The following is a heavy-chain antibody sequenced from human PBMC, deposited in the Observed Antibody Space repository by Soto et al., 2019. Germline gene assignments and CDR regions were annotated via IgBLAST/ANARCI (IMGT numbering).Heavy chain of an antibody. D-gene: IGHD4-4*01. V-gene: IGHV5-51*01. CDR2: IYPGDSDT. CDR3: AREGVTNYTDYYFDL. J-gene: IGHJ4*01. CDR1: GYSFSSHW. Sequence: GESLKISCKGSGYSFSSHWIGWVRQMPGKGLDWMGIIYPGDSDTRYSPSFLGQVTISADKSINTAYLQWSSLRPEDTAIYYCAREGVTNYTDYYFDLWGHGALVTVSS.